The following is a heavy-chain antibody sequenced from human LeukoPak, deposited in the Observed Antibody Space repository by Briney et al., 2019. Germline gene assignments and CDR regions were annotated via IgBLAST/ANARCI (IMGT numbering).Heavy chain of an antibody. D-gene: IGHD6-19*01. CDR2: IKGDGSKI. Sequence: PGGSLRLSCAASGFTFSNYWMNWVRQAPGKGLEWVANIKGDGSKIYYVDSVKGRFTIFRDNAKNSLYLQMNSLRAEDTAVYYCAGEAVAVNQGFDYWGQGTLVTVSS. V-gene: IGHV3-7*01. CDR3: AGEAVAVNQGFDY. J-gene: IGHJ4*02. CDR1: GFTFSNYW.